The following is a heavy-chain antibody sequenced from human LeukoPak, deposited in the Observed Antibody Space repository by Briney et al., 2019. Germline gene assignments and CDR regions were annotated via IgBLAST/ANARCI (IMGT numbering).Heavy chain of an antibody. Sequence: PGGSLRLSCAASGFTFNSYAMNWVRQAPGKGLEWVSGISGSGRSTYYADSVKGRFTISRDNSNNTLYLQMNSLRAEDTAIYYCATYRQVLLPFESWGQGTLVTVSS. CDR3: ATYRQVLLPFES. J-gene: IGHJ4*02. V-gene: IGHV3-23*01. CDR2: ISGSGRST. CDR1: GFTFNSYA. D-gene: IGHD2-8*02.